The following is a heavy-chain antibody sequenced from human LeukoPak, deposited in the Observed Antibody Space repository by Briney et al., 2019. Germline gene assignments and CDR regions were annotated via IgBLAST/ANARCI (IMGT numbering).Heavy chain of an antibody. D-gene: IGHD5-12*01. J-gene: IGHJ4*02. CDR3: ATGGRGYSGYDYGFDY. V-gene: IGHV3-30*04. CDR1: GFTFSSYA. CDR2: ISYDGSNK. Sequence: GGSLRLSCAASGFTFSSYAMHWVRQAPGKGLEWVAVISYDGSNKYYADSVKGRFTISRDNSKNTLYLQMNSLRAEDMAVYYCATGGRGYSGYDYGFDYWGQGTLVTVSS.